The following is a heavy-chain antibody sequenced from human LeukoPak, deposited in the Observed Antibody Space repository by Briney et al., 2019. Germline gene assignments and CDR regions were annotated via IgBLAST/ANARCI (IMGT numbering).Heavy chain of an antibody. J-gene: IGHJ3*02. V-gene: IGHV4-39*07. CDR1: GGSIRSNSYY. CDR3: AREGKFPLTLTYTDAFDI. CDR2: IYHSGST. Sequence: TPSETLSLTCTVSGGSIRSNSYYWGWIRQPPGKGLEWIGSIYHSGSTYYNPFLKSRVTISVDTSKNQFSLQLNSVTPEDTAVYYCAREGKFPLTLTYTDAFDIWGQGTMVTVSS. D-gene: IGHD4-23*01.